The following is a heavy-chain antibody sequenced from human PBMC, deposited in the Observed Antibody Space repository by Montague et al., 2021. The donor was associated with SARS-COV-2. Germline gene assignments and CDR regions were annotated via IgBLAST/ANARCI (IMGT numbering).Heavy chain of an antibody. Sequence: SETLSLTCTVSGDSVKTNLYYWGWIRQPPGKGLEWIGNIYYTGTTHYNPSLKSRVTMSVDTSKNQFSLKLTSVTAADTAVYYCANADRCSSGSCYSPFGSWGQGSLVTVSS. V-gene: IGHV4-39*01. CDR3: ANADRCSSGSCYSPFGS. CDR1: GDSVKTNLYY. J-gene: IGHJ4*02. D-gene: IGHD2-15*01. CDR2: IYYTGTT.